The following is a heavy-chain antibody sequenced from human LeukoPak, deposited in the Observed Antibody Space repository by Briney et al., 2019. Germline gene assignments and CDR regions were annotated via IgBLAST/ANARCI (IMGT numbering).Heavy chain of an antibody. CDR3: ARAEINSSGWYYFDY. V-gene: IGHV1-18*01. J-gene: IGHJ4*02. CDR2: ISAYKGNT. Sequence: ASVKVSCKASGYTFTSYGISWVRQAPGQELERMGWISAYKGNTNYAQKLQGRVTMTTDTSTSTAYMELRSLRSDDTAVYYCARAEINSSGWYYFDYWGQGTLVTVSS. CDR1: GYTFTSYG. D-gene: IGHD6-19*01.